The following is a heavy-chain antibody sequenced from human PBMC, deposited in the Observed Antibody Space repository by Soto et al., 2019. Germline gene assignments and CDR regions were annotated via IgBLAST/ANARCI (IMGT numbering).Heavy chain of an antibody. CDR1: GFTFSNYW. J-gene: IGHJ4*02. CDR2: INQDGSEK. CDR3: ARDTTG. D-gene: IGHD2-2*01. Sequence: GSLRLSCAASGFTFSNYWMSWVRQAPGKGLEWVANINQDGSEKYYVDSVKGRFTISRDNAKNSLYMQMNSLRAEDTAVYYCARDTTGWGQGTLVTVSS. V-gene: IGHV3-7*01.